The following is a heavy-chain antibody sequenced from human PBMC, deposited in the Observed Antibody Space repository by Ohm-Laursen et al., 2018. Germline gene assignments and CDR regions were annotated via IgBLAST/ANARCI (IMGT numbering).Heavy chain of an antibody. J-gene: IGHJ5*02. CDR3: ARKLYYYDSGDKGWFDP. D-gene: IGHD3-22*01. CDR2: IKQDGSKT. Sequence: GSRRLSCSASGFTLSTYWMSWVRQAPGKGLEWVANIKQDGSKTYYVDSVKGRFTISRDNAQNSLYLQMNSLRAEDTAVYYCARKLYYYDSGDKGWFDPWGQGTLVTVSS. CDR1: GFTLSTYW. V-gene: IGHV3-7*01.